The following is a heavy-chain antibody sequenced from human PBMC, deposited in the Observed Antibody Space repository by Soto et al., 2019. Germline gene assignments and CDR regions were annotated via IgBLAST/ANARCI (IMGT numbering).Heavy chain of an antibody. J-gene: IGHJ6*02. CDR1: GFTFSSYA. Sequence: GGSLRLSCAASGFTFSSYAMSWVRQAPGKGLEWVSAISGSGGSTYYADSVKGRFTISRDNSKNTLYLQMNSLRAEDMAVYYCAKDRFSAEQFKLAAAVVYYYYGMDVWGQGTTVTVSS. V-gene: IGHV3-23*01. CDR3: AKDRFSAEQFKLAAAVVYYYYGMDV. D-gene: IGHD6-13*01. CDR2: ISGSGGST.